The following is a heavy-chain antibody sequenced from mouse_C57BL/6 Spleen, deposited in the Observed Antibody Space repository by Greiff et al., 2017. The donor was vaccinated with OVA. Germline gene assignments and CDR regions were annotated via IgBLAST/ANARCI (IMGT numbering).Heavy chain of an antibody. J-gene: IGHJ3*01. CDR2: ISYDGSN. CDR1: GYSITSCYY. V-gene: IGHV3-6*01. CDR3: AREGIYYDYDDAY. D-gene: IGHD2-4*01. Sequence: ESGPGLVKPSPSLSLSCSVTGYSITSCYYWKWIRQFPGNKLEWMGYISYDGSNNYNQTLKNRISITRDTSKNPSFLELKSVTTEDTATYYCAREGIYYDYDDAYWGQGTLVTVSA.